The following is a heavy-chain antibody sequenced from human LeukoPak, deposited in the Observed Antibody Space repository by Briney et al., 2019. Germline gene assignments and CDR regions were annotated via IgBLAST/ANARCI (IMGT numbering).Heavy chain of an antibody. CDR3: ARHGQRWLQYYY. D-gene: IGHD5-24*01. Sequence: AETLSLTCAVYGGSFSGYYWSWIRQPPGKGLEWIGEINHSGSTNYNPTLQSRVDISVDTSKTEFPLKLSSVTAADTAVYYCARHGQRWLQYYYWGQGTLVTVSS. CDR1: GGSFSGYY. CDR2: INHSGST. V-gene: IGHV4-34*01. J-gene: IGHJ4*02.